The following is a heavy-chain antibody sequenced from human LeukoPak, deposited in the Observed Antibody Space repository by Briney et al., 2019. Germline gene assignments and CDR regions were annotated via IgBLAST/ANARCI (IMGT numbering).Heavy chain of an antibody. J-gene: IGHJ6*03. CDR1: GYTFTTYY. CDR2: INPKNGGT. V-gene: IGHV1-2*02. CDR3: ARDPSHRYYTDV. Sequence: ASVNVSCKPSGYTFTTYYLHWVRQAPGQGLEWMGWINPKNGGTNYAQKFQGRFTMTRDTSINTAYMELSGLTSDDTAVYYCARDPSHRYYTDVWGIGTTVTVSS.